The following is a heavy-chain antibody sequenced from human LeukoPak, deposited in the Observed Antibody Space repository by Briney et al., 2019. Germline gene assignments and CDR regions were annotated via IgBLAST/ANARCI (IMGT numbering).Heavy chain of an antibody. D-gene: IGHD5-18*01. CDR3: ARGLMDTAMGSFDY. V-gene: IGHV3-48*03. J-gene: IGHJ4*02. CDR1: GFTFSSYE. Sequence: GGSLRLSRAASGFTFSSYEMNWVRQAPGKGLEWVSYISSSGSTIYYADSVKGRFTISRDNAKNSLYLQMNSLRAEDTAVYYCARGLMDTAMGSFDYWGQGTLVTVSS. CDR2: ISSSGSTI.